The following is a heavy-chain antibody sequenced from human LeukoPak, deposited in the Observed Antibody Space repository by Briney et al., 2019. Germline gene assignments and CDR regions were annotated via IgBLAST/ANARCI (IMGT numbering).Heavy chain of an antibody. J-gene: IGHJ6*02. Sequence: GGSLRLSCAASGFTFSNYAMSWVRQAPGKGLEWVSTISDSAYNTYITDSVKGRFTISRDNSKNTMYLQMNNLRAEDTAVYYCARDDYYDSSGYYYPYYYYGMDVWGQGTTVTVSS. CDR2: ISDSAYNT. CDR1: GFTFSNYA. V-gene: IGHV3-23*01. D-gene: IGHD3-22*01. CDR3: ARDDYYDSSGYYYPYYYYGMDV.